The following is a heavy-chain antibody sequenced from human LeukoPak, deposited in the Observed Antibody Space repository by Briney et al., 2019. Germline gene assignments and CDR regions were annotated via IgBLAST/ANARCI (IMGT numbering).Heavy chain of an antibody. V-gene: IGHV3-23*01. D-gene: IGHD7-27*01. Sequence: GGSLRLSCAASGFTFSDYAMNWVRQAPGKGLEWVSSMSGRGPTTYYPDSVEGRFTISRDNSKNTLYLQMHGLRADDTAVYYCARLAGTALQPYYFDYWGQGTLVTVSS. J-gene: IGHJ4*02. CDR2: MSGRGPTT. CDR3: ARLAGTALQPYYFDY. CDR1: GFTFSDYA.